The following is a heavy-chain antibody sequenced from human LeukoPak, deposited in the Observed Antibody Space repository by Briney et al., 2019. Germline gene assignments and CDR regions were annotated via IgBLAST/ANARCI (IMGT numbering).Heavy chain of an antibody. CDR2: ISSSGSTI. Sequence: GGSLRLSCAASGFTFSSYEMNWVRQAPGKGLEWVSYISSSGSTIYYADSVKGRFTISRDNAKNTLYLQMNSLRGEDTAVYYCVRDGDGEVEFDYWGQGTTVTVSS. CDR3: VRDGDGEVEFDY. D-gene: IGHD4-17*01. V-gene: IGHV3-48*03. CDR1: GFTFSSYE. J-gene: IGHJ4*03.